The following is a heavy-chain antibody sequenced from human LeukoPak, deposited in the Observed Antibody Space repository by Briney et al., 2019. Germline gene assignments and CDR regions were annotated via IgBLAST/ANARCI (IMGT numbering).Heavy chain of an antibody. J-gene: IGHJ6*02. CDR3: ARDLDVVVPAALEYYYGMDV. V-gene: IGHV3-23*01. D-gene: IGHD2-2*01. CDR1: GFTFNTYA. CDR2: ISGSGRSA. Sequence: QAGGSLRLSCAASGFTFNTYAMSWVRQAPGKGLEWVSAISGSGRSAFYADSVRGRFTISRDNSKNTLYLQMNSLRAEDTAVYYCARDLDVVVPAALEYYYGMDVWGQGTTVTVSS.